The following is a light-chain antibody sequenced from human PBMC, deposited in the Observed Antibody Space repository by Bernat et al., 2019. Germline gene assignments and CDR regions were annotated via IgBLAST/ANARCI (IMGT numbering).Light chain of an antibody. Sequence: GDRVTITCRASHGISNWLAWYQQKPGNAPKLLSYKSSSLQSVVPSRFSGSGSGTDLTLTIISLQSEDFSTYHSQQYSSSPRTFGQGTKVEIK. CDR2: KSS. V-gene: IGKV1-5*03. CDR3: QQYSSSPRT. CDR1: HGISNW. J-gene: IGKJ1*01.